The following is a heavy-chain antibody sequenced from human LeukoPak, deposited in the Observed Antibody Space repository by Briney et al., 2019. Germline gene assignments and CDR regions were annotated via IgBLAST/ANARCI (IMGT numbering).Heavy chain of an antibody. CDR3: AKGGYGGKSY. Sequence: PGGSLRLSCAASGFTFDDYGMSWVRQAPGKGLEWVSAISGSGGSTYYADSVKGRFTISRDNSKNTLYLQMNSLRAEDTAVYYCAKGGYGGKSYWGQGTLVTVSS. CDR1: GFTFDDYG. V-gene: IGHV3-23*01. D-gene: IGHD4-23*01. CDR2: ISGSGGST. J-gene: IGHJ4*02.